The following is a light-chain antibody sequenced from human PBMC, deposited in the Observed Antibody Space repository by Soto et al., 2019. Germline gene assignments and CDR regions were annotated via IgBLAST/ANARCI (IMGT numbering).Light chain of an antibody. CDR1: SSDVGGYNY. Sequence: QSVLTQAASVSGYPGQSITISCTGTSSDVGGYNYVSWYQQHPGKAPKLMIYDVSNRPSGVSNRFSGSKSGNTASLTISGLQAEDEADYYCSSYTSSRVVFGTGTKLTVL. CDR2: DVS. J-gene: IGLJ1*01. V-gene: IGLV2-14*01. CDR3: SSYTSSRVV.